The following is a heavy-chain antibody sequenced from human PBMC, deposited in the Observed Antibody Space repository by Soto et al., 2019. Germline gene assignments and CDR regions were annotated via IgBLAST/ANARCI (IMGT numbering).Heavy chain of an antibody. V-gene: IGHV3-11*05. CDR2: ISSSSSYT. D-gene: IGHD1-26*01. CDR1: GFTFSVYY. Sequence: GGSLRLSCAASGFTFSVYYMSWIRQAPGKGLEWVSYISSSSSYTNYADSVKGRFTISRDNAKNSLYLQMNSLRAEDTAVYYCARAVGATSPDYWGQGTLVTVSS. J-gene: IGHJ4*02. CDR3: ARAVGATSPDY.